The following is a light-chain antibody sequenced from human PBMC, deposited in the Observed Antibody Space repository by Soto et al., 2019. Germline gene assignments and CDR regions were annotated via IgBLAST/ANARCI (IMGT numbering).Light chain of an antibody. J-gene: IGKJ1*01. Sequence: IVLTQSPGTLSLSPWERATLSCRASQSVGSSYLAWYQQRPGQAPRLLIYGASSRATGIPDRFSGSGSGTDFTLTISRLEPEDFAVYYCQQYGDSPWTFGQGTKVDIK. V-gene: IGKV3-20*01. CDR1: QSVGSSY. CDR2: GAS. CDR3: QQYGDSPWT.